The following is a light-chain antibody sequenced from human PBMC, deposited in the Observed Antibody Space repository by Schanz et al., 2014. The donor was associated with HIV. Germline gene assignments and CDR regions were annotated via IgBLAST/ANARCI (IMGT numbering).Light chain of an antibody. V-gene: IGKV3-15*01. J-gene: IGKJ1*01. CDR1: QGVANN. Sequence: EIVLTQSPVTVSVSPGERATLPCRASQGVANNVAWYQQKPGQAPRLLIYGASTRATDVPATFSGSGSGTEFSLTISSLQSEDSASYYCQQYNKRPWTFGPGTRVEIK. CDR3: QQYNKRPWT. CDR2: GAS.